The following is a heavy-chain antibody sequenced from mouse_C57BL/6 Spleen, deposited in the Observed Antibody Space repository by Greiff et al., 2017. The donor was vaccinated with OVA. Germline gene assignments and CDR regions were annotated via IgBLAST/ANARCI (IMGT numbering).Heavy chain of an antibody. V-gene: IGHV1-50*01. CDR3: ARRGDGDY. J-gene: IGHJ4*01. D-gene: IGHD2-3*01. Sequence: QVQLQRPGAELVKPGASVKLSCKASGYTFTSYWMQWLKQRPGQGLEWIGEIDPSDGSTNYNQKFKGKATLTVDTSSSTAYMQLSSLTSEDAAVYYCARRGDGDYWGQGTSVTVSS. CDR1: GYTFTSYW. CDR2: IDPSDGST.